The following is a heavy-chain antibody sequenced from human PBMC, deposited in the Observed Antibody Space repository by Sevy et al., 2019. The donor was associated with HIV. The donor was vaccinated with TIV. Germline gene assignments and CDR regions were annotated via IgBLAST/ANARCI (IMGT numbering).Heavy chain of an antibody. CDR3: AREDRGDIVGVGAATTAYFDY. V-gene: IGHV3-21*01. D-gene: IGHD2-15*01. Sequence: GGSLRLSCAASGFTFSSYSMNWVRQAPGKGLEWVSSISSSSSYIYYADSVRGRFTNSRDNAKNSLYLQMNSLRAEDTDVYYWAREDRGDIVGVGAATTAYFDYWGQGTLVTVSS. CDR1: GFTFSSYS. CDR2: ISSSSSYI. J-gene: IGHJ4*02.